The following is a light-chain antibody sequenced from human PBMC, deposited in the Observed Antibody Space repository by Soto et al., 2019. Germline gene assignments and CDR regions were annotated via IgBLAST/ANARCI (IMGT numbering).Light chain of an antibody. CDR1: QSVAHY. V-gene: IGKV3-11*01. CDR2: DAS. CDR3: LERSYWPRTT. J-gene: IGKJ5*01. Sequence: EIVITQSRTTPSVSPGERGTLACRPSQSVAHYLAWYQQKPGQAPTLLVYDASNRATGIPARFSGSGSGTDFTLTISSLEPEDFAVYYCLERSYWPRTTFGQGTRLEIK.